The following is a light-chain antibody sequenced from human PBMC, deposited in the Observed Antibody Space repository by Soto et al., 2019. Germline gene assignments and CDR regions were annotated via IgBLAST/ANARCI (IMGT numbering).Light chain of an antibody. J-gene: IGKJ4*02. CDR2: GAS. CDR1: QSVSSD. V-gene: IGKV3-15*01. CDR3: QQYDRWPPT. Sequence: EIVMTQSPATLSVSPGERATLSCRASQSVSSDLAWYQQKPGQAPRVLIYGASTRATGIPARFSGSGSGTEFTLTISSLQSEDFAVYYCQQYDRWPPTFGRGTKVDIK.